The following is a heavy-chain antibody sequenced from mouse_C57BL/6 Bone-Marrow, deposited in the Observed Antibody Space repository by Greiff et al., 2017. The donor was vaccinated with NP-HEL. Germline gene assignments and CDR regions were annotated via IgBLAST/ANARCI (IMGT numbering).Heavy chain of an antibody. D-gene: IGHD3-2*02. J-gene: IGHJ3*01. CDR2: IHPSDSDN. Sequence: QVQLQQPGAELVKPGASVKVSCKASGYTFTSYWMHWVKQRPGQGLEWIGRIHPSDSDNNYNQKFKGKATLTVDKSYSTAYIQLSLLTSEASAVYYCAMGASSDYVLFAYWGQGTLVTVSA. V-gene: IGHV1-74*01. CDR3: AMGASSDYVLFAY. CDR1: GYTFTSYW.